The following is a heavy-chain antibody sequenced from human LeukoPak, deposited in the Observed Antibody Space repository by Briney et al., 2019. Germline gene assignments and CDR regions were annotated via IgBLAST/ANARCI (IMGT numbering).Heavy chain of an antibody. V-gene: IGHV4-59*08. D-gene: IGHD2-15*01. Sequence: SETLSLTCTVTGGSVRTSLWSWIRQPPGGGLEWIGYVNYVGTTNYNPSLNSRVSMAVGTSKNQFSLKMSSVTATDTAVYYCARQYCSPIHCYNFEYWGQGTLVTVSS. CDR3: ARQYCSPIHCYNFEY. CDR2: VNYVGTT. CDR1: GGSVRTSL. J-gene: IGHJ4*02.